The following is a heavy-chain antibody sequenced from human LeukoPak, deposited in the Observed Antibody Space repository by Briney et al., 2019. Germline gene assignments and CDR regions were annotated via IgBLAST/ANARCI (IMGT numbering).Heavy chain of an antibody. CDR2: IFYDGSKK. CDR3: AKDHVGDYSNYFDY. CDR1: GFTFSRYG. V-gene: IGHV3-30*18. J-gene: IGHJ4*02. Sequence: GGSLRLSCAASGFTFSRYGMHWVRQAPGKGLEWAAVIFYDGSKKYYTDSVKGRFTISRDNSKNTLYLQMNSLRAADTAVYYCAKDHVGDYSNYFDYWGQGTLVTVSS. D-gene: IGHD4-11*01.